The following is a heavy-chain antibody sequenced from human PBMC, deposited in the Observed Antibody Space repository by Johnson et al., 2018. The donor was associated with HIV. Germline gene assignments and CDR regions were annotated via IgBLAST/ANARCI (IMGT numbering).Heavy chain of an antibody. CDR3: AREVRRWLQFEAVDI. CDR1: GFTFSSYG. CDR2: IRYDGSNK. Sequence: QVQLVESGGRVARPGGSLRLSCAASGFTFSSYGMHWVRQAPGKGLEWVAFIRYDGSNKYYADSVKGRFTISRDNSKNTLYLQMNSLRAEDTAVYYCAREVRRWLQFEAVDIWGQGTMVTVSS. D-gene: IGHD5-24*01. V-gene: IGHV3-30*02. J-gene: IGHJ3*02.